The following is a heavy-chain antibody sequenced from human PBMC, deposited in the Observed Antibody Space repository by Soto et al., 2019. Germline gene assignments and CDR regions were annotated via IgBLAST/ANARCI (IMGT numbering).Heavy chain of an antibody. CDR3: ARDFAYFVS. J-gene: IGHJ4*02. Sequence: QVQLQESGPGLVKPSETLSLTCTVYGVSFKSGSDSWSWSRQPPGKGLEWIGYVYHTGRTSYNPSLKSRVSISMDTSKNQFSLNLDSVTAADTAVYFCARDFAYFVSWGQGTLVTVSS. D-gene: IGHD3-3*01. CDR2: VYHTGRT. CDR1: GVSFKSGSDS. V-gene: IGHV4-61*01.